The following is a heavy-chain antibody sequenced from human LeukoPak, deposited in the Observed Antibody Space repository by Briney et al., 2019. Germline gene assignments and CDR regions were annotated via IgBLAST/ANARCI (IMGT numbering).Heavy chain of an antibody. CDR2: ISAYNGNT. V-gene: IGHV1-18*01. D-gene: IGHD3-10*01. CDR1: GYTFTSYG. J-gene: IGHJ3*02. CDR3: ARDLRGSDDAFDI. Sequence: ASVKVSCKASGYTFTSYGISWVRQAPGQGLEWMGWISAYNGNTNYAQKLQGRVTMTTDTSTSTAYVELRSLRSDDTAVYYCARDLRGSDDAFDIWGQGTMVTVSS.